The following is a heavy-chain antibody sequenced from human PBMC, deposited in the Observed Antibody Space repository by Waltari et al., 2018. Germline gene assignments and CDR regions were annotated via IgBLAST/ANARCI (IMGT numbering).Heavy chain of an antibody. CDR2: IRYDGSNK. CDR3: AKDDDLDAFDI. D-gene: IGHD1-1*01. J-gene: IGHJ3*02. CDR1: GFTFSSYG. Sequence: QVQLVESGGGVVQPGGSLRLSCAASGFTFSSYGMHWVRQAPGKGLEWVAFIRYDGSNKYYADSVKGRFTISRDNSKNTLYLQMNSLRAEDTAVYYCAKDDDLDAFDIWGQGTMVTVSS. V-gene: IGHV3-30*02.